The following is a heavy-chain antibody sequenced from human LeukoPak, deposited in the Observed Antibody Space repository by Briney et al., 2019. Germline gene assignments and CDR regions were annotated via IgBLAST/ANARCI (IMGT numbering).Heavy chain of an antibody. J-gene: IGHJ4*02. CDR2: IYSGGKT. D-gene: IGHD2-8*01. V-gene: IGHV3-53*01. Sequence: GGSLRLSCAASDFTVGSNYMTWVRQAPGKRLEWVSVIYSGGKTFYADSVKGRFTISRDDSKNTLYLQMNSLRAEDTAIYYCARDGDDTTNWWGQGTLVTVSS. CDR1: DFTVGSNY. CDR3: ARDGDDTTNW.